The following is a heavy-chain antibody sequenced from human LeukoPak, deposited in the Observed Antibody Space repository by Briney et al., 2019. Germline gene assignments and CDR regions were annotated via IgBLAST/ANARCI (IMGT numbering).Heavy chain of an antibody. CDR2: ISAYNGNT. V-gene: IGHV1-18*01. Sequence: ASVKVSCKASGYTFTSYGISWVRQAPGQGLEWMGWISAYNGNTNYAQKLQGRVTMTTDTSTSTACMELRSLRSDDTAVYYCARSKADSSGYYRYFDYWGQGTLVTVSS. CDR1: GYTFTSYG. CDR3: ARSKADSSGYYRYFDY. D-gene: IGHD3-22*01. J-gene: IGHJ4*02.